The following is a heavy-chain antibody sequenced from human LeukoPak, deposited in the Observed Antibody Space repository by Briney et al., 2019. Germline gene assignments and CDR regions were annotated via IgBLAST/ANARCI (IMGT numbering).Heavy chain of an antibody. Sequence: SETLSLTCTVSGGSISNYYWSWIRQPPGKGLEWIGYIYYSGSTNYNPSLKSRVTISVDTSKNQFSLKLSSVTAADTAVYYCARVPPTYYYDSSGYYSYDYYYYYMDVWGKGTTVTVSS. J-gene: IGHJ6*03. D-gene: IGHD3-22*01. V-gene: IGHV4-59*01. CDR1: GGSISNYY. CDR2: IYYSGST. CDR3: ARVPPTYYYDSSGYYSYDYYYYYMDV.